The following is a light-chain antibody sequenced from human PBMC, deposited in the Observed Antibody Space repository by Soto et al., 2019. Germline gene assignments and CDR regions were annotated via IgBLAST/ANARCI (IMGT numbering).Light chain of an antibody. CDR1: SSNNGRNA. CDR2: SND. V-gene: IGLV1-44*01. J-gene: IGLJ7*01. CDR3: AVWDDSRNAAV. Sequence: QSVLTQPPSASGTPGQRVTISCSGRSSNNGRNAVNCYQQLPDTSPKLLIYSNDLRPSGVPDRFSGSKSGTSASLAISGLQAEDEADYDCAVWDDSRNAAVVGGGTQLTGL.